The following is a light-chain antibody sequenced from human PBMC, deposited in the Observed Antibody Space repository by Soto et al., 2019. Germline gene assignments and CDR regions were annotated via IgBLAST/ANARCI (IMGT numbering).Light chain of an antibody. Sequence: EIVMTQSPATLSVSSGERATLSCRASQSVSSNLAWYQQKPGQAPRLLIYGASTRATGIPARFSGSGSGTEFTLTISSLQSEDFAVYYCQQCNNWPTFGQGTKVEIK. J-gene: IGKJ1*01. CDR2: GAS. CDR3: QQCNNWPT. CDR1: QSVSSN. V-gene: IGKV3-15*01.